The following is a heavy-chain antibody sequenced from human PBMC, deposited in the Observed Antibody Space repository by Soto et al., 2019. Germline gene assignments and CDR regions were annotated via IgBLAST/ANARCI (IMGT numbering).Heavy chain of an antibody. CDR1: GFTFSNAW. V-gene: IGHV3-15*01. CDR3: TAGARRHYYYGMDV. Sequence: SLRLSCAASGFTFSNAWMSWVRQAPGKGLEWVGRIKSKTDGGTTDYAAPVKGRFTISRDDSKNTLYLQMNSLKTEDTAVYHCTAGARRHYYYGMDVWGQGTTVTVSS. J-gene: IGHJ6*02. D-gene: IGHD1-26*01. CDR2: IKSKTDGGTT.